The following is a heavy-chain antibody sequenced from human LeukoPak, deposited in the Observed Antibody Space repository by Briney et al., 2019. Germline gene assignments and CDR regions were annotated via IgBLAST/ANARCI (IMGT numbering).Heavy chain of an antibody. CDR3: ARSVSWGLLVRDDAFDI. Sequence: SETLSLPCTVSGGSMSSYHWIWIRQPPGEGLEWIGYIHYSGSTNYNPSFKSRVATSLDTSKKQCSLKLRSVTAAYTAVYYCARSVSWGLLVRDDAFDIWDQGTMVTVSS. V-gene: IGHV4-59*08. CDR2: IHYSGST. CDR1: GGSMSSYH. D-gene: IGHD2-21*01. J-gene: IGHJ3*02.